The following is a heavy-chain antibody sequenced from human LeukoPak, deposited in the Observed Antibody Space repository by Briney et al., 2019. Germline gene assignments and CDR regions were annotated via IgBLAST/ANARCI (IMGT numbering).Heavy chain of an antibody. D-gene: IGHD3-3*01. J-gene: IGHJ4*02. CDR1: GYSISSGYY. V-gene: IGHV4-38-2*01. CDR3: ARLGRYDFWSGYYPQVYYFDY. Sequence: SETLSLTCAVSGYSISSGYYWGWIRQPPGKGLEWIGSIYHSGSTYYNPSLKSRVTISVDTSKNQFSLKLSSVTAADTAVYYCARLGRYDFWSGYYPQVYYFDYWGQRTLVTVSS. CDR2: IYHSGST.